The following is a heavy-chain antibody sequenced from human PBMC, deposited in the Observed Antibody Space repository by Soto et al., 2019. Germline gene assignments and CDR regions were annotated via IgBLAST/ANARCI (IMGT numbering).Heavy chain of an antibody. CDR1: GFTFSSYA. Sequence: PGGSLRLSCAASGFTFSSYAMSWVRQAPGKGLEWVSAISGSGGSTYYADSVKGRFTISRDNSKNTLYLQMNSLRAEDTAVYYCAKTMVRDVVYGGMDVWGQGTTVTVSS. J-gene: IGHJ6*02. CDR3: AKTMVRDVVYGGMDV. D-gene: IGHD3-10*01. CDR2: ISGSGGST. V-gene: IGHV3-23*01.